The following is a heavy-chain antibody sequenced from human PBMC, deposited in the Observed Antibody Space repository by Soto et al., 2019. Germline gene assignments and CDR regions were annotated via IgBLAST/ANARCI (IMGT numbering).Heavy chain of an antibody. J-gene: IGHJ4*02. D-gene: IGHD3-16*01. CDR1: GYSFTSYW. CDR3: ARGLPPVGGGGEPPARFAY. CDR2: IYPGDSDT. Sequence: GESLKISCKGSGYSFTSYWIGWVRQMPGKGLEWMGIIYPGDSDTRYSPSFQGQVTISADKSISTAYLQWSSLKASDTAMYSCARGLPPVGGGGEPPARFAYGGRGPLVTVSS. V-gene: IGHV5-51*01.